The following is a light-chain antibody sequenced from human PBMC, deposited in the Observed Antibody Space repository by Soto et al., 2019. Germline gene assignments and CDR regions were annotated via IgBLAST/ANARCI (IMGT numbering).Light chain of an antibody. CDR1: QSVSSN. Sequence: EVGMTQSPATLSVSPGERATLSCRASQSVSSNLAWYQQKPGQAPRLLIYGASSRATGIPDRFSGSGSGTDFTLIISRLESEDFAVYHCQQYEKSPLTFGGGTKVDIK. V-gene: IGKV3D-15*02. CDR2: GAS. CDR3: QQYEKSPLT. J-gene: IGKJ4*01.